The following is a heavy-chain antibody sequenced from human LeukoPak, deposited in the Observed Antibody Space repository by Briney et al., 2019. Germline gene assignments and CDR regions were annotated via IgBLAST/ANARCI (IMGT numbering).Heavy chain of an antibody. CDR1: GGSFSGYY. CDR3: ARHYYYYYMDV. CDR2: INHSGST. Sequence: SETLSLTCAVYGGSFSGYYWSWIRQPPGKGLEWIGEINHSGSTNYNPSLKSRVTISVDTSKNQFSLKLSSVTAADTAVYYCARHYYYYYMDVWGKGTTVTVSS. J-gene: IGHJ6*03. V-gene: IGHV4-34*01.